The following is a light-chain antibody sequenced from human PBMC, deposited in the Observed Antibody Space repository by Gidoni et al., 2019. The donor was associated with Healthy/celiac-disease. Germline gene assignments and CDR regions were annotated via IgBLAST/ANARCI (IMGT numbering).Light chain of an antibody. CDR3: QQYYSTPQT. V-gene: IGKV4-1*01. J-gene: IGKJ1*01. CDR1: QSVLYSSNNKNY. Sequence: DIVMTQSPDSLAVSLGERATINCKSSQSVLYSSNNKNYLAWYQQKPGQPPKLLIYWASTRESGVPDRFSGRGSGTDFTLTISSLQAEDVAVYYCQQYYSTPQTFGQGTKVEIK. CDR2: WAS.